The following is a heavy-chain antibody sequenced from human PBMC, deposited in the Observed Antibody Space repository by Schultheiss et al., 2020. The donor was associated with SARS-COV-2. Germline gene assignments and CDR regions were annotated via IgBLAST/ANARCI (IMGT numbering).Heavy chain of an antibody. V-gene: IGHV4-59*12. D-gene: IGHD3-10*02. CDR2: IYYSGST. CDR1: GGSISSYY. CDR3: ARGLRRLVFSGWAFDY. J-gene: IGHJ4*02. Sequence: SETLSLTCTVSGGSISSYYWSWIRQPPGKGLEWIGYIYYSGSTNYNPSLKSRVTISVDTSKNQFSLKLSSVTGADTAVYYCARGLRRLVFSGWAFDYWGQGALVTVSS.